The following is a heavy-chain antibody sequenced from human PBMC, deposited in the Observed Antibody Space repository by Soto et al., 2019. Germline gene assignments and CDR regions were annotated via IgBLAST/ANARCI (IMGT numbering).Heavy chain of an antibody. Sequence: PSETLSLTCTVSGGSINTFYWSWVWQPAGKGLEWIGRIFSSGSTIFNPSLESRVAMSVDTSKNHFSLNLSSVTAADMAVYYCAREGSYSAYNFAHGIQLWSFDFWGQGALVTVSS. D-gene: IGHD5-12*01. CDR3: AREGSYSAYNFAHGIQLWSFDF. CDR1: GGSINTFY. J-gene: IGHJ4*02. V-gene: IGHV4-4*07. CDR2: IFSSGST.